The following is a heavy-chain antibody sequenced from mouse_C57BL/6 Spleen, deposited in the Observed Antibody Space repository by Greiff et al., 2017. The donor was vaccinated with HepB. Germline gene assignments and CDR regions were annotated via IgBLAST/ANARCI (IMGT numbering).Heavy chain of an antibody. D-gene: IGHD1-1*01. J-gene: IGHJ4*01. CDR2: IDPNSGGT. CDR3: ASPCDYGSSRYAMDC. V-gene: IGHV1-72*01. CDR1: GYTFTSYW. Sequence: QVQLQQPGAELVKPGASVKLSCKASGYTFTSYWMHWVKQRPGRGLEWIGRIDPNSGGTKYNEKFKSKATLTVDKPSSTAYMQLSSLTSEESAVYYCASPCDYGSSRYAMDCWGQGTSVTVSS.